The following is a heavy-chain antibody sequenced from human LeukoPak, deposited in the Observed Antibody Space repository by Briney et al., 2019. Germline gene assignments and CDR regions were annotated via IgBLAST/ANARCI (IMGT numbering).Heavy chain of an antibody. CDR1: GYTFSSYA. V-gene: IGHV1-3*01. D-gene: IGHD6-19*01. CDR2: INAGNGNT. Sequence: ASVKVSCKASGYTFSSYAMHWVRQAARQRLEWMGWINAGNGNTKYSQKFQGRVTITRDTSASTAYMELSSLRSEDTAVYYCARGYSSGSFDYWGQGTLVTVSS. CDR3: ARGYSSGSFDY. J-gene: IGHJ4*02.